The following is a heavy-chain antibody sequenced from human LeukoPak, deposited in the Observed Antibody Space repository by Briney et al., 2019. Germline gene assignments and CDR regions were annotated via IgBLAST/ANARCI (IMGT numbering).Heavy chain of an antibody. V-gene: IGHV4-59*01. J-gene: IGHJ4*02. Sequence: PSETLSLTCTVSGVSISSYYWSWLRQPPGKGLEWIGYIYYSGSTNYNPSLTSRVTISVHTHKNQFSLKLSSVTAADTAVYYCARVGCTNGVCYEGDYWGQGTLVTVSS. CDR2: IYYSGST. CDR3: ARVGCTNGVCYEGDY. CDR1: GVSISSYY. D-gene: IGHD2-8*01.